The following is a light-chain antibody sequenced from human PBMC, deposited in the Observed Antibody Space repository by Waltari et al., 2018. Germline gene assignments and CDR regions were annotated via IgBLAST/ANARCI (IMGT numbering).Light chain of an antibody. CDR3: QSYDSSNHWV. Sequence: FMLTQPHSVSESPGKTVTISCTRSSGSIASKHLQWNQQRPGSSPTTVIYEDNQRPSWIPDRFSGSIDSSSNSASLTISGLKTEDEADYYCQSYDSSNHWVFGGGTKLTVL. J-gene: IGLJ3*02. CDR2: EDN. V-gene: IGLV6-57*01. CDR1: SGSIASKH.